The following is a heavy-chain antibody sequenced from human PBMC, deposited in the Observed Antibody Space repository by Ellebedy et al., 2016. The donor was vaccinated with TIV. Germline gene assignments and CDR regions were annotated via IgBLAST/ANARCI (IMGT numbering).Heavy chain of an antibody. Sequence: PGGSLRLSCAASGLTASSNYMSWVRQAPGKGLEWVSAISGSGGSTYYAASVKGRFTISRDNSKNTLYLQMNSLRAEDTAVYYCAKDYIGYYPPPDAFDIWGQGTMVTVSS. J-gene: IGHJ3*02. D-gene: IGHD4-17*01. V-gene: IGHV3-23*01. CDR2: ISGSGGST. CDR3: AKDYIGYYPPPDAFDI. CDR1: GLTASSNY.